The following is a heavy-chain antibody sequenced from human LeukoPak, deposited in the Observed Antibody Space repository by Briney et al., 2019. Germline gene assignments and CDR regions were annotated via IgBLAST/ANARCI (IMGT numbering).Heavy chain of an antibody. D-gene: IGHD3-10*01. CDR2: IIPLFGTA. Sequence: SSVKVSCKASGGTFSIYAINWVRQAPGQGLEWMGGIIPLFGTANYAQKFQGRVTITADDSASTAYMQLSSLRSEDTAVYYCATSHGSGSYYPVKFDYWGQGTLVTVSS. CDR3: ATSHGSGSYYPVKFDY. V-gene: IGHV1-69*01. J-gene: IGHJ4*02. CDR1: GGTFSIYA.